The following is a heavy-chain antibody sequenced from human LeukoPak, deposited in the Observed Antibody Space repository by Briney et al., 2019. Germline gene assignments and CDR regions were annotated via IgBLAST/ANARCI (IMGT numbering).Heavy chain of an antibody. D-gene: IGHD3-10*01. V-gene: IGHV1-46*01. CDR1: GYTFTSYY. CDR3: ARDVGGAPRAFHYYGISNWFDP. Sequence: ASVNVSCKASGYTFTSYYMHWVRQAPGQGLEWMGIINPSGGSTSYAQKFQGRVTMTRDTSTSTVYMELSSLRSEDTAVYYCARDVGGAPRAFHYYGISNWFDPWGQGTLVTVSS. J-gene: IGHJ5*02. CDR2: INPSGGST.